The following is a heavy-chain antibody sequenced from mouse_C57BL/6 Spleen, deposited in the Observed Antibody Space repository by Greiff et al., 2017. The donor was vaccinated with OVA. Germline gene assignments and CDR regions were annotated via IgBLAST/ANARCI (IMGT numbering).Heavy chain of an antibody. CDR3: TRGETWRGRFDY. Sequence: QVQLQQSGAELVRPGASVTLSCKASGYTFTDYEMHWVKQTPVHGLEWIGAIDPETGGTAYNQKFKGKAILTADKSSSTAYMELRSLTSEDSAVYYCTRGETWRGRFDYWGQGTTLTVSS. CDR2: IDPETGGT. J-gene: IGHJ2*01. CDR1: GYTFTDYE. V-gene: IGHV1-15*01.